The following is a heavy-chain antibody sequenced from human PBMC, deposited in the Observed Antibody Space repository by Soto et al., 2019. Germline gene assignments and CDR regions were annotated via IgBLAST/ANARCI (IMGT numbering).Heavy chain of an antibody. Sequence: ASVKVSCKASGYTFTSYAMHWVRQAPGQRLEWMGWINAGNGDTKYSQKFQGRVTITRDTSASTAYMELSSLRSEDTAVYYCARVERLPDNDAFDIWGQGTMVTVSS. CDR3: ARVERLPDNDAFDI. J-gene: IGHJ3*02. V-gene: IGHV1-3*01. CDR2: INAGNGDT. CDR1: GYTFTSYA. D-gene: IGHD1-1*01.